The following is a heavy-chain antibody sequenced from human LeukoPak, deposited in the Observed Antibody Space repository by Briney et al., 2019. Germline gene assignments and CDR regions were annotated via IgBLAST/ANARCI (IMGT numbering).Heavy chain of an antibody. J-gene: IGHJ4*02. CDR1: GFTFSDYY. Sequence: GGSLRLSCAASGFTFSDYYMSWIRQAPGKGLEWVSYISSSGNTIYYADSVKGRFTISRENARNSLHLQMNSLRADDTAVYYCAKNRGATAGTFDYWGPGTLVTVSS. V-gene: IGHV3-11*01. CDR3: AKNRGATAGTFDY. D-gene: IGHD2/OR15-2a*01. CDR2: ISSSGNTI.